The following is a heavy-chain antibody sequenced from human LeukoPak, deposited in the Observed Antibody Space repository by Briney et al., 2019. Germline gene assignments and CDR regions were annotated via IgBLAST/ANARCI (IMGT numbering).Heavy chain of an antibody. CDR3: TWLNTIRGPPYS. V-gene: IGHV3-15*01. J-gene: IGHJ5*01. CDR2: IKSNANGGTT. D-gene: IGHD3-10*01. CDR1: GFTFSSYE. Sequence: PGGSLRLSCAASGFTFSSYEMNWVRQAPGKGLEWLGRIKSNANGGTTDYPAPVKGRFIISRDDSENTLYLQMNSLKTEDTAVYYCTWLNTIRGPPYSWGQGTLVTVSS.